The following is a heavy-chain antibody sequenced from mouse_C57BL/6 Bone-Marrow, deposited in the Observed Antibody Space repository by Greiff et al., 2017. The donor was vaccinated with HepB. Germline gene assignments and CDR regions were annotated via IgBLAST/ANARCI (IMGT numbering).Heavy chain of an antibody. D-gene: IGHD1-1*01. CDR2: FSSGGSYT. V-gene: IGHV5-6*01. Sequence: EVQGVESGGDLVKPGGSLKLSCAASGFTFSSYGMSWVRQTPDKRLEWVATFSSGGSYTYYPDSVKGRFTISRDNAKNTLYLQMSSLKSEDTAMYYCARHGTTVYFDYWGQGTTLTVSS. CDR3: ARHGTTVYFDY. J-gene: IGHJ2*01. CDR1: GFTFSSYG.